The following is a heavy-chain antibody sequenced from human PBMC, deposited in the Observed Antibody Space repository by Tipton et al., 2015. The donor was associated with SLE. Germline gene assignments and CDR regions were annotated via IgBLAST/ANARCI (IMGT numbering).Heavy chain of an antibody. D-gene: IGHD1-26*01. CDR3: ARDYSGSYLDI. Sequence: TLSLTCTVSGGSISSYYWSWIRQPPGKGLEWIGYIYYSGSTNYNPSLKSRVTISVDTSKNQFSLKLSSVTVADTAVYYCARDYSGSYLDIWGQGTMVTVSS. J-gene: IGHJ3*02. CDR1: GGSISSYY. V-gene: IGHV4-59*01. CDR2: IYYSGST.